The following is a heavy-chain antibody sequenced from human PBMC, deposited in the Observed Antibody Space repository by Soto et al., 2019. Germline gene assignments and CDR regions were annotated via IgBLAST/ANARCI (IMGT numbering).Heavy chain of an antibody. CDR3: ARDFSDCSGGSCYFVMAGYYYGMDV. D-gene: IGHD2-15*01. Sequence: GGSLRLSCAASGFTFSSYGMHWVRQAPGKGLEWVAVIWYDGSNKYYADSVKGRFTISRDNSKNTLYLQMNSLRAEDTAVYYCARDFSDCSGGSCYFVMAGYYYGMDVWGQGTTVTVSS. CDR1: GFTFSSYG. CDR2: IWYDGSNK. V-gene: IGHV3-33*01. J-gene: IGHJ6*02.